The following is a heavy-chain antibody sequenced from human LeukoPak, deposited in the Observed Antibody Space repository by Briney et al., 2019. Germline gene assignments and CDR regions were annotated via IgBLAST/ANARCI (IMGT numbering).Heavy chain of an antibody. CDR3: ARGPAGSGYDLPRYNWFDP. CDR1: GGSFSGYY. CDR2: INHSGST. D-gene: IGHD5-12*01. V-gene: IGHV4-34*01. J-gene: IGHJ5*02. Sequence: PSETLSLTCAVYGGSFSGYYWSWIRQPPGKGLEWIGEINHSGSTNYNPSLKSRVTISVDTSKNQFSLKLSSVTAADTDVYYCARGPAGSGYDLPRYNWFDPWGQGTLVTVSS.